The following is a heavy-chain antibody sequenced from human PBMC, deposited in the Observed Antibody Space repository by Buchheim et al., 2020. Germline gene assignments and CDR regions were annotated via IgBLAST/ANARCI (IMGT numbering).Heavy chain of an antibody. J-gene: IGHJ6*02. CDR1: GFTLSSFA. V-gene: IGHV3-33*01. D-gene: IGHD5-18*01. CDR2: IWYDGSNK. CDR3: ARVMDRAAYGMDV. Sequence: QVQLVESGGGVVQPGRSLGLSCTASGFTLSSFAMSWARQAPGKGLEGVAIIWYDGSNKYYTESVKGRFTVSRDNSKNTLYLQMSSLKADDTAVYYCARVMDRAAYGMDVWGQGTT.